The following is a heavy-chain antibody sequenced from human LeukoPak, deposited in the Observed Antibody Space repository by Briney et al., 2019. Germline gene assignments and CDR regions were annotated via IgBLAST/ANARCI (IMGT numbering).Heavy chain of an antibody. V-gene: IGHV3-23*01. J-gene: IGHJ4*02. D-gene: IGHD2-15*01. CDR3: AKASVGHCSGAFCYHFDS. Sequence: PGGSLRLSCEASGFTFSTYAMSWVRQTPGKVLEWVAAISGDNPGTYHASSVRGRFTISRDNSKNTVHLQMNALRAEDAAIYYCAKASVGHCSGAFCYHFDSWGQGTLVTVSS. CDR1: GFTFSTYA. CDR2: ISGDNPGT.